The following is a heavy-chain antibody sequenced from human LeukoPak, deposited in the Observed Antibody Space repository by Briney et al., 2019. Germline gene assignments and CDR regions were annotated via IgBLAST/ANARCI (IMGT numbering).Heavy chain of an antibody. Sequence: SETLSLTCVVSGGSVSGYYWGWIRQPPGRGLEWIGYVYYSGSTNYNPSFKSRITMSVDTSRNQFSLQLSSVTAADTAVYYCARIHRYCSGGACYVLDNWGQGTLVAVSS. CDR2: VYYSGST. CDR3: ARIHRYCSGGACYVLDN. J-gene: IGHJ4*02. CDR1: GGSVSGYY. D-gene: IGHD2-15*01. V-gene: IGHV4-59*02.